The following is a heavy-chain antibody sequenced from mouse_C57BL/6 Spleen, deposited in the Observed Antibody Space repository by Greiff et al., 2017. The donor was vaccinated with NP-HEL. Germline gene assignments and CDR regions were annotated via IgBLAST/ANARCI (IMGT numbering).Heavy chain of an antibody. D-gene: IGHD2-1*01. CDR3: ARGGGNYGSYYAMDY. V-gene: IGHV3-6*01. Sequence: EVQLQESGPGLVKPSQSLSLTCSVTGYSITSGYYWNWIRQFPGNKLEWMGYISYDGSNNYNPSLKNRISITRDTSKNQFFLKLNSVTTEDTATYYCARGGGNYGSYYAMDYWGQGTSVTVSS. CDR1: GYSITSGYY. CDR2: ISYDGSN. J-gene: IGHJ4*01.